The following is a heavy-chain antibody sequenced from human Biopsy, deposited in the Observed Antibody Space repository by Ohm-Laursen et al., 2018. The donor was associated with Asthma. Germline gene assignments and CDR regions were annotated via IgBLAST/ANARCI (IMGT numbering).Heavy chain of an antibody. D-gene: IGHD6-19*01. Sequence: ASVTVSCKAPGGTFSNFAISWVRQAPGQGLEWLGGIMTVFGTTNYAQKFQGRVTITADESTSTAYMEVTSLRSEDTAIYYCARCQVGYSSGWSLLLKKIYYAGMDVWGQGTAVTVSS. J-gene: IGHJ6*02. CDR2: IMTVFGTT. V-gene: IGHV1-69*13. CDR3: ARCQVGYSSGWSLLLKKIYYAGMDV. CDR1: GGTFSNFA.